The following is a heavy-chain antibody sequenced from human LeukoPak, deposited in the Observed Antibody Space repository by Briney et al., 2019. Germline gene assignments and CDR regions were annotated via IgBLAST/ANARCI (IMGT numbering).Heavy chain of an antibody. CDR1: GYTFTGYY. V-gene: IGHV1-2*02. D-gene: IGHD2-8*01. CDR2: INPNSGGT. J-gene: IGHJ3*02. Sequence: EASVKVSCKASGYTFTGYYMHWVRQAPGQGLEWMGWINPNSGGTNYAQKFQGRVTMTRDTSISTAYMELSRLRSDDTAVYYCAKPTCTNGVCYSFDAFDIRGQGTMVTVSS. CDR3: AKPTCTNGVCYSFDAFDI.